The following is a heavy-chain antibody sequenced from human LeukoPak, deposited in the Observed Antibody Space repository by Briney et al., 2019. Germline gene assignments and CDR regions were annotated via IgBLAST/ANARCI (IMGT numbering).Heavy chain of an antibody. J-gene: IGHJ4*02. CDR1: GFSFSSYW. V-gene: IGHV3-74*01. CDR2: INNDGTAT. Sequence: GGSLRLSCAASGFSFSSYWMHWFRQAPGKGLVWVSRINNDGTATVYADSAKGRFTISRDNAKNTLSLQMNSLSAEDTAVYYCARSIDGCHDDSGQGSLVTVSS. CDR3: ARSIDGCHDD. D-gene: IGHD5-24*01.